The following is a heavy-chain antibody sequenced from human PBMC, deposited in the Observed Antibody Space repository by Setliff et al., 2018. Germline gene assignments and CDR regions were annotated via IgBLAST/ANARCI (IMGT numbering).Heavy chain of an antibody. Sequence: PSETLSLTCAVSGYSISSGYYWGWIRQPPGKRLEWIGSIYHSGSTYYNPSLKSRVTISVDTSKNQFSLKLSSVTAADTAVYYCARQPEGGYYDSSGYYGMAPYYFDYWGQGTLVTVSS. D-gene: IGHD3-22*01. J-gene: IGHJ4*02. V-gene: IGHV4-38-2*01. CDR2: IYHSGST. CDR1: GYSISSGYY. CDR3: ARQPEGGYYDSSGYYGMAPYYFDY.